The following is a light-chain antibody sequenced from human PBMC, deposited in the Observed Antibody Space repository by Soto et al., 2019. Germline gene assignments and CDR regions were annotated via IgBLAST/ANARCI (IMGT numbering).Light chain of an antibody. J-gene: IGKJ4*01. V-gene: IGKV3-20*01. Sequence: EILLTQSPDTLSLSPGERATLSCRASQSVSSNYLAWYQQKPGQAPRLLIYGASSRATGIPDRFSGSGSGTDFTLTISGLEPEDFAVYHCQHYGSSLVTFGGGTKVEIK. CDR2: GAS. CDR1: QSVSSNY. CDR3: QHYGSSLVT.